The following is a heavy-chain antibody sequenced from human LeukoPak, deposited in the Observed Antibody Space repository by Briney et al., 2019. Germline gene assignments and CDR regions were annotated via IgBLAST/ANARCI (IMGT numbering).Heavy chain of an antibody. CDR2: IYYSGST. J-gene: IGHJ5*02. V-gene: IGHV4-39*01. D-gene: IGHD6-13*01. CDR1: GGSISSSSYY. CDR3: ARRGSSSWYGWFDP. Sequence: SETLSLTCTVSGGSISSSSYYWGWIRQPPGKGLEWIGSIYYSGSTYYNPSLKSRVTISVDTSKNQFSLKLSSVTAADTAVHYCARRGSSSWYGWFDPWGQGTLVTVSS.